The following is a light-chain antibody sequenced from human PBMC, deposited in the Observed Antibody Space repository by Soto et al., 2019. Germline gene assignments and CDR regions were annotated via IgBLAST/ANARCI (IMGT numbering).Light chain of an antibody. CDR3: QQYNNWPPTWT. J-gene: IGKJ1*01. V-gene: IGKV3-15*01. CDR2: GAS. Sequence: EVVLTQSPATLSLSPGERATLSCRASQSVSTYLAWYQHKPGQAPRLLIYGASTRATGIPARFSGSGSGTEFTLTISSLQSEDFAVYYCQQYNNWPPTWTFGQGTKVEIK. CDR1: QSVSTY.